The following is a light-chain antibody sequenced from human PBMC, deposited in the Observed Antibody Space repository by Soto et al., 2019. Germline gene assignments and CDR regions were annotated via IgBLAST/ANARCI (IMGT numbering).Light chain of an antibody. CDR1: SSDVGGYNY. CDR2: DVS. J-gene: IGLJ1*01. Sequence: QSVLTQPASVSGSPRQSITISCTGTSSDVGGYNYVSWYQQHPGKAPKLMIYDVSNRPSGVSNRFSGSKSGSTASLTISGLQAEDEADYYCSSYTSSSSPYVFGTGTKVTVL. V-gene: IGLV2-14*01. CDR3: SSYTSSSSPYV.